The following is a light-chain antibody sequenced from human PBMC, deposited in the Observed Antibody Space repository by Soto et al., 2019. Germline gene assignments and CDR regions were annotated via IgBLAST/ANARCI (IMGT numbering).Light chain of an antibody. Sequence: QSALTQPPSASGSPGQSVTISCTGTSSDLGGYNFVSWYQQHPGKVPKLMIYEVNKRPSGVPDRFSGSKSGNTASLTVSGLQAEDEADYYCSSYAGSNNVVFGGGTKLTVL. CDR2: EVN. J-gene: IGLJ2*01. CDR3: SSYAGSNNVV. CDR1: SSDLGGYNF. V-gene: IGLV2-8*01.